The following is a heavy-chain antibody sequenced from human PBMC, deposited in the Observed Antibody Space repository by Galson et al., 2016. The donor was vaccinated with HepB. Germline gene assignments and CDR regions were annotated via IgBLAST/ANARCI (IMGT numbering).Heavy chain of an antibody. V-gene: IGHV3-7*03. Sequence: SLRLSCAASGFTFSSCAMIWVRQAPGKGLDWVATINPDGSAKYYVDSVKGRFTISRDNVKDSLDLQLTSLRPEDTGVDYCAGGNGGWRFALWGRGTLVTVSS. CDR3: AGGNGGWRFAL. J-gene: IGHJ2*01. D-gene: IGHD4-23*01. CDR1: GFTFSSCA. CDR2: INPDGSAK.